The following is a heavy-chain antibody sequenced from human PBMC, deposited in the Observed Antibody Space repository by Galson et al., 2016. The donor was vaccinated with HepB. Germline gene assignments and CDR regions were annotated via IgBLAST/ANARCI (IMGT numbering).Heavy chain of an antibody. CDR1: GGSFSGYY. CDR2: INHSGST. V-gene: IGHV4-34*01. CDR3: ARPALGGPTFYYGSGLFDL. J-gene: IGHJ2*01. D-gene: IGHD3-10*01. Sequence: ETLSLTCAVYGGSFSGYYWSWIRQPPGKGLEWIGEINHSGSTNYNPSLKSRLTISMDTSKNQFSLKLSSVTATDTAVYYCARPALGGPTFYYGSGLFDLWGRGTLVTVSA.